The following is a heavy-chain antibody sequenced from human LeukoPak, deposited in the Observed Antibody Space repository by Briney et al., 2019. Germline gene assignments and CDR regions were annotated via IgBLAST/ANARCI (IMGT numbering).Heavy chain of an antibody. J-gene: IGHJ4*02. CDR2: ISSSGSTI. CDR3: ARQNYYDSSGYYKDFDY. D-gene: IGHD3-22*01. Sequence: PGGSLRLSCAASGFTFSSYEMNWVRQAPGKGLEWVSYISSSGSTIYYADSVKGRFTISRDNAKNSLYLQMNSLRAEDTAVYYCARQNYYDSSGYYKDFDYWAREPWSPSPQ. V-gene: IGHV3-48*03. CDR1: GFTFSSYE.